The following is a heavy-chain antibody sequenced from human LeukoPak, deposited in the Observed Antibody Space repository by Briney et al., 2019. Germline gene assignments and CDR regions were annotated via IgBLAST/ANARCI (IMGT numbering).Heavy chain of an antibody. D-gene: IGHD2-2*01. CDR3: ARSLRNAMTYDY. CDR1: GFTFSSYA. CDR2: ISYDGSNK. V-gene: IGHV3-30-3*01. Sequence: PGRSLRLSCAASGFTFSSYAMHWVRQAPGKGLEWVAVISYDGSNKYYADSVKGRFTISRDNSKNTLYLQMNSLRAEDTVVYYCARSLRNAMTYDYWGQGTLVTVSS. J-gene: IGHJ4*02.